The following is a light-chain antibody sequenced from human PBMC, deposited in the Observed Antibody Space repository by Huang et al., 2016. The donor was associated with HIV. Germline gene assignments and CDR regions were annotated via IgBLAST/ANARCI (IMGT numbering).Light chain of an antibody. CDR1: QSISSY. V-gene: IGKV1-39*01. CDR3: QQSYSTPPT. CDR2: AAS. J-gene: IGKJ2*01. Sequence: DIQMTQSPSSISASVGDRVTITCRASQSISSYLNWYQQKPGKAPKFLIYAASSLQIGVPSRFSGSGSGTDFTLPISTLQPEDFATYYCQQSYSTPPTFGQGTKLEIK.